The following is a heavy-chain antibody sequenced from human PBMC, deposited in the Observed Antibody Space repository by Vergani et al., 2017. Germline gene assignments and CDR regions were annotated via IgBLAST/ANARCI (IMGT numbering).Heavy chain of an antibody. CDR2: ISSSSSYI. V-gene: IGHV3-21*01. CDR1: GFTFSSYS. CDR3: ARVDGLWFGELTGYFDY. J-gene: IGHJ4*02. D-gene: IGHD3-10*01. Sequence: EVQLVESGGGLVKPGGSLRLSCAASGFTFSSYSMNWVRQAPGKGLEWVSSISSSSSYIYYADSVKGRFTISRDNAKNSLYLQMNSLRAEDTAVYYCARVDGLWFGELTGYFDYWGQGTLVTVSS.